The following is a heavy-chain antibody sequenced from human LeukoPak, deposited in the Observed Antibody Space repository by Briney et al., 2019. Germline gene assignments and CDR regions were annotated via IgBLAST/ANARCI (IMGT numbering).Heavy chain of an antibody. CDR2: INPYNGNT. D-gene: IGHD5-24*01. CDR3: ARVGNGYKNDY. V-gene: IGHV1-18*01. CDR1: GYTFTSYG. Sequence: GASVKVSCKASGYTFTSYGISWVRQAPGQGLEWMGWINPYNGNTNYAQKLQGRVTMTTDTYTSTAYMELRSLRSDDTAVYYCARVGNGYKNDYWGQGTLVTVSS. J-gene: IGHJ4*02.